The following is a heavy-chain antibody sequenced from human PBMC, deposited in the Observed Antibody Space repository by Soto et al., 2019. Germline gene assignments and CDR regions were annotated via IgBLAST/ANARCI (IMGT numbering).Heavy chain of an antibody. V-gene: IGHV3-23*01. CDR1: GFTFTSYA. D-gene: IGHD2-15*01. CDR2: ISGSGGSS. J-gene: IGHJ6*02. CDR3: ARDRLVTATSAPPYYYFGMDV. Sequence: GGSLSRSCAASGFTFTSYAMSWDRQDPAKGLEWVSGISGSGGSSYNAGSVKGRFTISRDNANNSLYLQMNSLRAEDTAVYYCARDRLVTATSAPPYYYFGMDVWGQGATVTVAS.